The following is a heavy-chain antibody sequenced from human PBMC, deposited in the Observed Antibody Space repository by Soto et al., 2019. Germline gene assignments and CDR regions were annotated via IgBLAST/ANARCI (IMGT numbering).Heavy chain of an antibody. V-gene: IGHV4-61*01. CDR3: AILTKPTAVTTAFRGGYGLDV. Sequence: SETLSLTCTVSGGSVSSGNYFWSWIRQPPGKGLEWIGYVHSSGSTNYNPSLKSRVTISADTSRNQSSLRLTSVTAADTAVYYCAILTKPTAVTTAFRGGYGLDVWGQGTTVTV. J-gene: IGHJ6*01. CDR2: VHSSGST. D-gene: IGHD4-17*01. CDR1: GGSVSSGNYF.